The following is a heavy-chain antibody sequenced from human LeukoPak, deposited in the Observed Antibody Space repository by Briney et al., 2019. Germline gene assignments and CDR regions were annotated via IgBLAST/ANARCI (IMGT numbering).Heavy chain of an antibody. CDR2: VSYLGDDQ. D-gene: IGHD3-22*01. Sequence: GPLRLSCAASGFTFSSYGIHWVRQSPGKGLEWVAVVSYLGDDQFYAESVKGRFTISRDNSKKTVFLQMNSLRGEDTAVYYCAKDRSSGPHYYYGMDVWGRGTTVIVSS. CDR3: AKDRSSGPHYYYGMDV. J-gene: IGHJ6*02. V-gene: IGHV3-30*18. CDR1: GFTFSSYG.